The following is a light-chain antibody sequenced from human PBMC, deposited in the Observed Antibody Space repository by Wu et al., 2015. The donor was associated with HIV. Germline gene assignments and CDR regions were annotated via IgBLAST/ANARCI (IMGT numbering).Light chain of an antibody. CDR2: DAS. V-gene: IGKV1D-13*01. J-gene: IGKJ1*01. CDR3: QQFNNYPRT. Sequence: AIQLTQSPSSLSASVGDRVTITCRASQGISSGLAWYQQKPGKPPNLLIYDASSLESGVPSRFSGGGSGTDFTLTIGSLQPEDFATYYCQQFNNYPRTFGQGTKVEIK. CDR1: QGISSG.